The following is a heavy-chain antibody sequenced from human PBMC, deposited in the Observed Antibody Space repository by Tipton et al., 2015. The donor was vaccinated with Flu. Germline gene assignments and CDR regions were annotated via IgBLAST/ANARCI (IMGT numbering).Heavy chain of an antibody. CDR3: ARRDYSNYVSQPKNWFDL. Sequence: TLSLTCNVSGGSISSGGAYWSWIRQHPGKGLEWIGGIYYSGSTYKNPSLTSRVSISVDTSKNQFSLKMSSVTAADTAVYFCARRDYSNYVSQPKNWFDLWGQGILVTVSA. J-gene: IGHJ5*02. CDR1: GGSISSGGAY. V-gene: IGHV4-31*03. D-gene: IGHD4-11*01. CDR2: IYYSGST.